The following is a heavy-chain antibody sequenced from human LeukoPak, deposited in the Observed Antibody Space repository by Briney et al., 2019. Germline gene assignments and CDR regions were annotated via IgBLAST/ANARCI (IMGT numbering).Heavy chain of an antibody. V-gene: IGHV1-8*01. Sequence: GASVKVSCKASGYTFTSYDINWVRQATGQGLEWMGWMNPNSGNTGYAQKFQGRVTMTRNTSISTAYMEVSSLRSEDTAVYYCARGSRITMIVVVIETSNWFDPWGQGTLVTVSS. CDR3: ARGSRITMIVVVIETSNWFDP. CDR1: GYTFTSYD. D-gene: IGHD3-22*01. CDR2: MNPNSGNT. J-gene: IGHJ5*02.